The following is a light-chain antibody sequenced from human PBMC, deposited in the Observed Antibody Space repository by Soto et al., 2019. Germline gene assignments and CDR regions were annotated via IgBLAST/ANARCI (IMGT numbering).Light chain of an antibody. CDR2: GNT. Sequence: QSVLTQPPSVSGAPGQGVTISCTGSSSNIGAGYDVHWYQQFPGTAPKLLISGNTNRPSGVPDRFSGSKSATSASLAITGLQAEDEADYYCQSYDNTLGVVFGGGTKLIVL. CDR1: SSNIGAGYD. V-gene: IGLV1-40*01. J-gene: IGLJ2*01. CDR3: QSYDNTLGVV.